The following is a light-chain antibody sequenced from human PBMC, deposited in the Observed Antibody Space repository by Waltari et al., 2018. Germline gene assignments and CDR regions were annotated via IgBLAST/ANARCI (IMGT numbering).Light chain of an antibody. CDR2: EAS. Sequence: EIVLTQSPGTLSLSLGERATLSCRASQSSSRYLVWYQQKPGQAPRLLIYEASRRATGIPDRFSGSGSGTDFSLTISRLEPEDFAVYYCQNYERLPATFGQGTKVEIK. CDR3: QNYERLPAT. CDR1: QSSSRY. J-gene: IGKJ1*01. V-gene: IGKV3-20*01.